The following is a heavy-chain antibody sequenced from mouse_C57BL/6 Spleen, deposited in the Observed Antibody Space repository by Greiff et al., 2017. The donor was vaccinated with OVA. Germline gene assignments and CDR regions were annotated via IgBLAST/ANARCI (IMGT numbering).Heavy chain of an antibody. D-gene: IGHD1-1*01. CDR3: ASFYYYGSSYWYFDV. CDR2: ISYDGSN. CDR1: GYSITSGYY. J-gene: IGHJ1*03. V-gene: IGHV3-6*01. Sequence: EVQLVESGPGLVKPSQSLSLTCSVTGYSITSGYYWNWIRQFPGNKLEWMGYISYDGSNNYNPSLKNRISITRDTSKNQFFLKLNSVTTEDTATYYCASFYYYGSSYWYFDVWGTGTTVTVSS.